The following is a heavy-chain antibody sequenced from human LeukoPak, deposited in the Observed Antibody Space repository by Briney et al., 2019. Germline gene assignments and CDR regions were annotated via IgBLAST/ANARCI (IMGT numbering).Heavy chain of an antibody. CDR2: IRYDGSNK. CDR1: GFTFSTYG. D-gene: IGHD6-19*01. J-gene: IGHJ3*02. V-gene: IGHV3-30*02. Sequence: GGSLRLSCVASGFTFSTYGMHWVRQAPGKGLEWVAFIRYDGSNKYYADSVKGRFTISRDNSKNTLYLQMNSLRAEDTAVYYCAKVRVAVAGSNAFDIWGQGTMVTVSS. CDR3: AKVRVAVAGSNAFDI.